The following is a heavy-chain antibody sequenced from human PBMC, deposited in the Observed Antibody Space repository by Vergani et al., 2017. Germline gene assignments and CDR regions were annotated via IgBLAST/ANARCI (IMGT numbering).Heavy chain of an antibody. CDR2: IDHSGTT. Sequence: QVQLQESGPGLVKPPGTLSLTCAVSGDSLSSSNWWSWVRQSPGKGLEWIGEIDHSGTTNYNPSLESRVTISLDKSKNHFSLRLSSVTAADTAVYYCARGPSVVQGHYIYYYSYFMDVWGKGTTVTVSS. J-gene: IGHJ6*03. CDR1: GDSLSSSNW. V-gene: IGHV4-4*03. CDR3: ARGPSVVQGHYIYYYSYFMDV. D-gene: IGHD2-15*01.